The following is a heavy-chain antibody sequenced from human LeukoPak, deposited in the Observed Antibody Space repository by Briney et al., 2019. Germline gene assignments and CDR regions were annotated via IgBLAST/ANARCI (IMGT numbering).Heavy chain of an antibody. CDR3: ARDRAWNYFDY. CDR1: GFTFTSYS. V-gene: IGHV3-23*01. CDR2: ISGGGGST. Sequence: GGSLRLSCAASGFTFTSYSMNWVRQAPGKGLEWVSTISGGGGSTYYADSVKGRFTISRDNSKNTLYLQMDSLRAEDTAVYYCARDRAWNYFDYWGQGTLVTVSS. J-gene: IGHJ4*02. D-gene: IGHD3-3*01.